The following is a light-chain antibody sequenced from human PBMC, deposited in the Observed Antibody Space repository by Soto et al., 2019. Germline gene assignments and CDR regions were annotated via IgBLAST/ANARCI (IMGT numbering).Light chain of an antibody. CDR1: SSDVGGYNY. CDR2: DVS. Sequence: QSALTQPRSVSGSPGQSVTISCTGTSSDVGGYNYVSWYQQHPGKAPKLMIYDVSKRPSGVPDRFSGSKSGNTASLTISGLQAEDEADYYCCSYAHTSVVFGGGTKLTVL. CDR3: CSYAHTSVV. V-gene: IGLV2-11*01. J-gene: IGLJ2*01.